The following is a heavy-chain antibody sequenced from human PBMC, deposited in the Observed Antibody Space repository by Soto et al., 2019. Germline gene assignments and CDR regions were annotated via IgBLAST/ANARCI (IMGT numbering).Heavy chain of an antibody. CDR3: AKDLFPIVGATVFDY. CDR2: ISGSGGST. D-gene: IGHD1-26*01. J-gene: IGHJ4*02. CDR1: GFTFSSYA. V-gene: IGHV3-23*01. Sequence: PGGSLRLSCAASGFTFSSYAMSWVRQAPGKGLEWVSAISGSGGSTYYADSVKGRFTISRDNSKNTLYLQMNSLRAEDTAVYYCAKDLFPIVGATVFDYWGQGTLVTVSS.